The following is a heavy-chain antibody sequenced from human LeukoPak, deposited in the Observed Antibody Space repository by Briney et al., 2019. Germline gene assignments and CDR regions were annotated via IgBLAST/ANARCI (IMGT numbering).Heavy chain of an antibody. V-gene: IGHV3-33*01. D-gene: IGHD2-15*01. Sequence: GRSLRLSCAGSGFSFSSYGMHWVRQAPGKGLEWVAVIWHDGKIKHYADSVKGRFTISRDNSKNTLYLEMNSLRAEDTAVFYCARDRGSNDPIDYWGQGTLVTSSS. J-gene: IGHJ4*02. CDR2: IWHDGKIK. CDR1: GFSFSSYG. CDR3: ARDRGSNDPIDY.